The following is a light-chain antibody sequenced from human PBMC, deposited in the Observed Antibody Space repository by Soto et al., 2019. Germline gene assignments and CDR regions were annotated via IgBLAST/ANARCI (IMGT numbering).Light chain of an antibody. J-gene: IGKJ2*01. CDR1: QSVNSN. Sequence: ETVMTQSPATLSVSPGERATLSCWASQSVNSNLAWYQQKLGQAPRVLIYGASTRATGVPARFSGSGSETEFILTISRLQAEDVAVYYCQQYYSPPYTFGQGTKLAIK. CDR2: GAS. V-gene: IGKV3-15*01. CDR3: QQYYSPPYT.